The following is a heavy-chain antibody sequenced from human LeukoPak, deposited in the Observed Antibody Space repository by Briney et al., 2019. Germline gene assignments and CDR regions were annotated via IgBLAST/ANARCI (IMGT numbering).Heavy chain of an antibody. CDR1: GGTFSSYA. CDR2: IIPIFGTA. CDR3: AIAMVRGVIQYYFDY. V-gene: IGHV1-69*01. J-gene: IGHJ4*02. Sequence: GASVKVSCKASGGTFSSYAISWVRQAPGQGLEWMGGIIPIFGTANYAQKFQGRVTITADESTSTAYMELSSLRSEGTAVYYCAIAMVRGVIQYYFDYWGQGTLVTVSS. D-gene: IGHD3-10*01.